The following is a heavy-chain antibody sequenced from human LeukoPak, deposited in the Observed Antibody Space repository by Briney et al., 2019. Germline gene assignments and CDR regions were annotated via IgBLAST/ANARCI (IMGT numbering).Heavy chain of an antibody. CDR3: AKDPSPMVRGVIIDGHSDY. V-gene: IGHV3-30*02. D-gene: IGHD3-10*01. CDR1: GFTFSIYG. J-gene: IGHJ4*02. Sequence: GGSLRLSCAASGFTFSIYGMHWVRQAPGKGLEWVAFIRYDGSNKYYADSVKGRFTISRDNSKNTLYLQMNSLRAEDTAVYYCAKDPSPMVRGVIIDGHSDYWGQGTLVTVSS. CDR2: IRYDGSNK.